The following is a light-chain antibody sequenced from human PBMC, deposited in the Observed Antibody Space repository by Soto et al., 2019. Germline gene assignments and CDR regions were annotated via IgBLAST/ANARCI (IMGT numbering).Light chain of an antibody. V-gene: IGKV3-15*01. Sequence: EIVMTQSPATLSVSPGERATLSCRASQSVSSSLAWYQQKPGQAPRLLIYGASTRATGIPARFSGSGSGTDFPLTISSLQSEDFALYYCQQYNNRPWTFGQGTKVEIK. CDR1: QSVSSS. J-gene: IGKJ1*01. CDR2: GAS. CDR3: QQYNNRPWT.